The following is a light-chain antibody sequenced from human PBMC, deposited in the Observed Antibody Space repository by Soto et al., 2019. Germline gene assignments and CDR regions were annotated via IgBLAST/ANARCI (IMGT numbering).Light chain of an antibody. Sequence: DIQMTQSPSTLSGSVGDRVTITCRASQTISSWLAWYQQKPGKAPKLLIYKASTLKSGVPSRFSGSGSGTEFTLTISGLQPDDFATYYCQQSNSYSTFGPGTKVDIK. CDR2: KAS. V-gene: IGKV1-5*03. CDR3: QQSNSYST. CDR1: QTISSW. J-gene: IGKJ1*01.